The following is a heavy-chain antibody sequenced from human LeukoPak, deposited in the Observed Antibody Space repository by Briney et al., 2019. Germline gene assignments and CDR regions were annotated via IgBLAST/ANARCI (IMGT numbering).Heavy chain of an antibody. Sequence: GGSLRLSCAASGFTFSNYGMHWVRQAPGKGLEWVAVIWYDGNNKYYADSVKGRFTISRDNSKNTLYLQMNSLRAEDTAVYYCARESVKSAAEVYFGYWGQGTLVTVSS. CDR2: IWYDGNNK. J-gene: IGHJ4*02. V-gene: IGHV3-33*01. CDR3: ARESVKSAAEVYFGY. CDR1: GFTFSNYG. D-gene: IGHD6-13*01.